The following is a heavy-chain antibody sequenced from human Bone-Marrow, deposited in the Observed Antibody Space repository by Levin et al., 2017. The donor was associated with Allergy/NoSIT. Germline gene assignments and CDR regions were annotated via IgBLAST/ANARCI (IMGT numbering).Heavy chain of an antibody. D-gene: IGHD3-9*01. CDR2: ISSRGRT. Sequence: SETLSLTCTVSGGSISSDTYYWSWIRQPPGKGLEWIGYISSRGRTYYNPSLLSRVTISLHTSNNQFSLKLTSVTPADTAGYYCARDDYSDFTGWVWGQGSLVTVSS. CDR1: GGSISSDTYY. V-gene: IGHV4-61*01. CDR3: ARDDYSDFTGWV. J-gene: IGHJ4*02.